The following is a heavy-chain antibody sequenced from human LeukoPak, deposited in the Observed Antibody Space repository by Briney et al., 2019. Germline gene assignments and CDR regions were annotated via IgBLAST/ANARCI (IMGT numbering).Heavy chain of an antibody. CDR1: GGSFSGYY. CDR2: INHSGST. V-gene: IGHV4-34*01. D-gene: IGHD4-4*01. J-gene: IGHJ6*02. CDR3: ARHGVTTTYYYYGMDV. Sequence: SETLSLTCAVYGGSFSGYYWSWIRQPPGKGLEWIGEINHSGSTNYNPSLKSRVTISVDTSKNQFSLKLSSVTAADTAVYYCARHGVTTTYYYYGMDVWGQGATVTVSS.